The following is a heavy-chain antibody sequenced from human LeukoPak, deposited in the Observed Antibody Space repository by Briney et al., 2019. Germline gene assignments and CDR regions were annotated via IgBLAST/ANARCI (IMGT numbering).Heavy chain of an antibody. V-gene: IGHV4-34*01. CDR3: ARAREPLIYTYYFGY. D-gene: IGHD1-14*01. CDR2: INHSGST. Sequence: SETLSLTCAVYGGSFSGYYWSWIRQPPGKGLQWIGEINHSGSTNYNPSLKSRVTISVDTSKNQFSLKLSSVTAADTAVYYCARAREPLIYTYYFGYWGQGTLVTVSS. J-gene: IGHJ4*02. CDR1: GGSFSGYY.